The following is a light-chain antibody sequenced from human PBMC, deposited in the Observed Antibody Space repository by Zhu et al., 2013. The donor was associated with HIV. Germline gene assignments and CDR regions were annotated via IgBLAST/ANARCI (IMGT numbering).Light chain of an antibody. J-gene: IGKJ1*01. CDR3: QQYNTYPKT. CDR2: KAS. CDR1: QNINEW. Sequence: DIQMTQSPSTLSASVGDRVTITCRASQNINEWLAWYQQKPGRAPTLLIYKASSLESGVPPRFSGSGSGTEFTLTVSSLQPDDFAIYYCQQYNTYPKTFGQGTNVEIK. V-gene: IGKV1-5*03.